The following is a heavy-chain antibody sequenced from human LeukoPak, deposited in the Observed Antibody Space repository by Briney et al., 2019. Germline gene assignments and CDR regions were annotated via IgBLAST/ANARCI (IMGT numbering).Heavy chain of an antibody. CDR1: GGTFSSYA. V-gene: IGHV1-69*13. Sequence: SVKVSCKASGGTFSSYAISWVRQAPGQGLEWMGGIIPIFGTANYAQKFQGRVTITAGESTSTAYMELSSLRSEDTAVYYCARLEVITTEDAFDIWGQGTMVTVSS. CDR2: IIPIFGTA. CDR3: ARLEVITTEDAFDI. D-gene: IGHD3-22*01. J-gene: IGHJ3*02.